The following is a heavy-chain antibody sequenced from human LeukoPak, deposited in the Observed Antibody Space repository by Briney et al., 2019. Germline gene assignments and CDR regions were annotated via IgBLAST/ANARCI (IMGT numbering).Heavy chain of an antibody. CDR1: GYTFTTHF. D-gene: IGHD1-7*01. V-gene: IGHV1-46*01. J-gene: IGHJ4*02. Sequence: ASVKVSCKASGYTFTTHFTHWLRQAPGQGLQWMGMIDPSAGSAIYAQKFQGRVTVTSDTSTSTVYMELRSLRSEDTALYFCARERGELHRELDSWGQGTLATVSS. CDR2: IDPSAGSA. CDR3: ARERGELHRELDS.